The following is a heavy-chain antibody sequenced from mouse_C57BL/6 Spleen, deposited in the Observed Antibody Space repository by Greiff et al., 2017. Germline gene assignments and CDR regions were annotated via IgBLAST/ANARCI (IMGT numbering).Heavy chain of an antibody. Sequence: VQLQQPGAELVRPGSSVKLSCKASGYTFTSYWMHWVKQRPIQGLEWIGNIDPSDSETHYNQKFKDKATLTVDKSSSTAYMQLSSLTSEDSAVYYCERLPITTVYFDVWGTGTTVTVSS. J-gene: IGHJ1*03. V-gene: IGHV1-52*01. D-gene: IGHD1-1*01. CDR1: GYTFTSYW. CDR2: IDPSDSET. CDR3: ERLPITTVYFDV.